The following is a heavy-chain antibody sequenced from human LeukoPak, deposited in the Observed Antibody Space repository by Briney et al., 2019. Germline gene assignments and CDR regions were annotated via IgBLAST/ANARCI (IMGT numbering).Heavy chain of an antibody. Sequence: PGGSLRLSCAASGFTFSDYYMSWIRQAPGKGLEWVSYISSSGSTIYYADSVKGRFAISRDNAKNSLYLQMNSLRAEDTAVYYCARVVKSAARQQLVHKGEMSNWFDPWGQGTLVTVSS. J-gene: IGHJ5*02. V-gene: IGHV3-11*04. CDR2: ISSSGSTI. CDR3: ARVVKSAARQQLVHKGEMSNWFDP. CDR1: GFTFSDYY. D-gene: IGHD6-13*01.